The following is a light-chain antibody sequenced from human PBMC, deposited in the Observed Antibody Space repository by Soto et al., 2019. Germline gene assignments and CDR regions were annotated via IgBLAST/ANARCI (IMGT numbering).Light chain of an antibody. V-gene: IGKV3D-15*01. J-gene: IGKJ2*01. Sequence: EVVMTHSPATLSVSPGERATLSCRARQSVRSNLAWYQQNPGQAPRLLIFGASTRATGIPARFSGSGSGIELTLTISSMQSEDVAVYYCQQYNNWTLYTFGQGTKLEIK. CDR2: GAS. CDR3: QQYNNWTLYT. CDR1: QSVRSN.